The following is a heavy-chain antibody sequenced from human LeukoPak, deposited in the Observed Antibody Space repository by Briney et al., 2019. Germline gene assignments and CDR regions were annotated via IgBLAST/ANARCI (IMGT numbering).Heavy chain of an antibody. J-gene: IGHJ3*02. CDR3: ARDKSCIGAFDI. CDR2: ISSSSSYI. Sequence: GGSLRLSCAASGFTFSSYSMNWVRQAPGKGLEWVSSISSSSSYIYYADSVKGRFTISRDNAKNSLYLQMNSLRAEDTAVYYCARDKSCIGAFDIWGQGTMVTVSS. CDR1: GFTFSSYS. D-gene: IGHD3-16*01. V-gene: IGHV3-21*01.